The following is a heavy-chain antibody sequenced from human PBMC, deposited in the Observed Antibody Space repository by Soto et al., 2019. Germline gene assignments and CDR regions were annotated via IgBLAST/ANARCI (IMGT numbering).Heavy chain of an antibody. CDR3: TRYGSFVLYYYYGMDV. CDR1: GFTFGDYA. Sequence: PGGSLRLSWTASGFTFGDYAMSLIRQAPGKGLEWVGFIRSKAYGGTTEYAASVKGRFTISRDDSKSIAYLQMNSLKTEDTAVYYCTRYGSFVLYYYYGMDVWGQGTTVTSP. V-gene: IGHV3-49*03. J-gene: IGHJ6*02. CDR2: IRSKAYGGTT. D-gene: IGHD1-26*01.